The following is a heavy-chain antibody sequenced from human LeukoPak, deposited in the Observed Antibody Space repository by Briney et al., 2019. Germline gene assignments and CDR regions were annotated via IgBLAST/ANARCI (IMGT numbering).Heavy chain of an antibody. CDR1: GGSMTNYY. V-gene: IGHV4-59*08. D-gene: IGHD6-25*01. J-gene: IGHJ3*02. CDR3: ARHVGYQFAFDI. CDR2: IYYNGNT. Sequence: SETLSLTCTVSGGSMTNYYWSWIRQPPGKELEWIGYIYYNGNTNYNPSLKSRVTMSVDTSENQFSLKLTFVTAADIAIYYCARHVGYQFAFDIWGQGTMVTVSS.